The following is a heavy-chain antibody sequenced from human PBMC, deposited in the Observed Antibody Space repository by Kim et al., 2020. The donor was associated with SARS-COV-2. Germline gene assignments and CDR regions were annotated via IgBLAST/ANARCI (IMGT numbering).Heavy chain of an antibody. Sequence: GGSLRLSCAASGFTFSSYAMSWVRQAPGKGLEWVSAISGSGGSTYYADSVKGRFTISRDNSKNTLYLQMNSLRAEDTAVYYCAKDRSNPRSGVGYIAARPTCFDYWGQGTLVTVSS. CDR1: GFTFSSYA. D-gene: IGHD6-6*01. V-gene: IGHV3-23*01. J-gene: IGHJ4*02. CDR2: ISGSGGST. CDR3: AKDRSNPRSGVGYIAARPTCFDY.